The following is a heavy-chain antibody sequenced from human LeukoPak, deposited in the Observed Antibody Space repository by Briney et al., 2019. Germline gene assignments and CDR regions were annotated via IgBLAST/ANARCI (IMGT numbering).Heavy chain of an antibody. Sequence: PSGTLSLTCAVSGGSISSSHWWSWVRQPPGKGLEWIGGIHHSGSTNYNPSLKSRVTISVDKFKNQFSLKLSSVTAADTAVYYCASKLTAVAGYFDCWGQGTQVTVSS. D-gene: IGHD6-19*01. CDR3: ASKLTAVAGYFDC. CDR2: IHHSGST. V-gene: IGHV4-4*02. CDR1: GGSISSSHW. J-gene: IGHJ4*02.